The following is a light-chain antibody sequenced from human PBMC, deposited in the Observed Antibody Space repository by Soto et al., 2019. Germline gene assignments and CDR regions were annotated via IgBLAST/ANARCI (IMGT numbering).Light chain of an antibody. CDR2: KAS. CDR3: QQYNSYWP. J-gene: IGKJ1*01. V-gene: IGKV1-5*03. Sequence: DIQITQSPSTLSGSIGDRVTITCRASQTISSWLAWYQQKPGKAPKLLIYKASTLKSGVPSRFSGSGSGTEFTLTISSLQPDDFATYYCQQYNSYWPFGQGTKVDIK. CDR1: QTISSW.